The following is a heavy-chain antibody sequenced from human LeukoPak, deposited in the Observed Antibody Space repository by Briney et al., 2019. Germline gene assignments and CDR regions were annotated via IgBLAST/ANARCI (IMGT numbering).Heavy chain of an antibody. Sequence: PGRSLRLSCAASGFTFDDYAMHWVRQAPGKGLEWVSDISWNSGSIGYADSVKGRFTISRDNAKNSLYLQMNSLRAEDTALYYCAKEGGYSSSLDYWGQGTLVTVSS. D-gene: IGHD6-13*01. CDR1: GFTFDDYA. V-gene: IGHV3-9*01. J-gene: IGHJ4*02. CDR3: AKEGGYSSSLDY. CDR2: ISWNSGSI.